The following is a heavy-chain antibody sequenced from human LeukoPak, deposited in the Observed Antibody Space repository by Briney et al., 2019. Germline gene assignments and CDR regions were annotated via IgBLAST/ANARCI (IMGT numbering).Heavy chain of an antibody. CDR2: IYTSGST. D-gene: IGHD3-10*01. V-gene: IGHV4-4*09. CDR1: GGSISSHY. Sequence: TASETLSLTCTVSGGSISSHYWSWIRQPPGEGLEWIGYIYTSGSTNYNPSLKSRVTISVDTSKNQFSLNLSSVTAADTAVYYCARFYGSGSYYNEPTHNWFDPWGQGTLVTVSS. J-gene: IGHJ5*02. CDR3: ARFYGSGSYYNEPTHNWFDP.